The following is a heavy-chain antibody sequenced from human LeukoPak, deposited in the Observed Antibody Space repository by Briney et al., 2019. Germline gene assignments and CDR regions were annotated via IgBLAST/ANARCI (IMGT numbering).Heavy chain of an antibody. CDR3: VRGGRVLKSLFGMDV. J-gene: IGHJ6*02. V-gene: IGHV4-59*01. CDR2: ISYSGST. Sequence: SETLSLTCTVSGGSISTYYWCWIRQSPGKGLEWIGYISYSGSTNYNPSLKSRVTISVDRPKNQFSLKLSSVTAADTAVYYCVRGGRVLKSLFGMDVWGQGTTVTVSS. D-gene: IGHD3-3*01. CDR1: GGSISTYY.